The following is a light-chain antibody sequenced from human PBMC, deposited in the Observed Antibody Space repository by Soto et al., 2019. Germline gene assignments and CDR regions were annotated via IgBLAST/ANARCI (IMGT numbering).Light chain of an antibody. V-gene: IGLV2-14*01. CDR3: TSYTTGRIWV. J-gene: IGLJ3*02. CDR1: SGVVGHYNY. CDR2: EVT. Sequence: QSVLTQPASVSGSPGQSITISCTGSSGVVGHYNYVSWYQQHPGKAPKLIIYEVTNRPSGVSNRFSGSKSGNTASLIISGLQAEDEADYYCTSYTTGRIWVFGGGTKLTVL.